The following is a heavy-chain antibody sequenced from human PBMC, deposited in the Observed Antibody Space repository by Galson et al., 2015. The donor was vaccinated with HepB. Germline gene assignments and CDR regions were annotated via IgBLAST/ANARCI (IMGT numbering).Heavy chain of an antibody. D-gene: IGHD6-13*01. CDR2: IYWDDDK. J-gene: IGHJ3*02. CDR3: ARCPIAAAGSAFDI. Sequence: LIYWDDDKFYSTSLKTRLTISKDTSKNQVVLTMTNMDPVDTATYYCARCPIAAAGSAFDIWGQGTMVTVSS. V-gene: IGHV2-70*01.